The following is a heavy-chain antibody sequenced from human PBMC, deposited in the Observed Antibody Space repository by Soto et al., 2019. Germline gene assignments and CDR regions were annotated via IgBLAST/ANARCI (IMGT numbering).Heavy chain of an antibody. CDR3: VRDIYYYDHWLDP. J-gene: IGHJ5*02. V-gene: IGHV4-31*03. CDR1: GGSISSGGYY. Sequence: PSVTLSLTCTVSGGSISSGGYYWSWIRQHPGKGLEWIGYIYYSGSTYYNPSLKSRVTISVDTSKNQFSLKLSSVTAADTAVYYCVRDIYYYDHWLDPWGQGTLVTVSS. CDR2: IYYSGST. D-gene: IGHD3-22*01.